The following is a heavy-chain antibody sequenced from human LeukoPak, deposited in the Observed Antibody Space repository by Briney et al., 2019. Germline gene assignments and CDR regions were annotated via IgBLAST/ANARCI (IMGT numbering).Heavy chain of an antibody. Sequence: GGSLRLSCAASGFTFGNYAMNRFRQAPGKGLEWVSGLSGSGKTTYYADSVKGRFAISRDNSENTLYLQMNSLRADDTALYYCAKDSRGYTYGLIDYWGQGTLVTVSS. V-gene: IGHV3-23*01. J-gene: IGHJ4*02. CDR3: AKDSRGYTYGLIDY. D-gene: IGHD5-18*01. CDR2: LSGSGKTT. CDR1: GFTFGNYA.